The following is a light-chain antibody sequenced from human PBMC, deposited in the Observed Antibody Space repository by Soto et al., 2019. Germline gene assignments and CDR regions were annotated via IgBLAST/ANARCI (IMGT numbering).Light chain of an antibody. V-gene: IGKV1-39*01. CDR3: QQSSSNPLT. J-gene: IGKJ4*01. CDR2: SAS. Sequence: DIQMTQSPSSLSASVGDRVTITCRASQSISSYLNWYQQKPGKAPNLLIYSASKLHSGVPSRFSGSGSGTDFTLIISSLQPEDSATYYCQQSSSNPLTFGGGTRV. CDR1: QSISSY.